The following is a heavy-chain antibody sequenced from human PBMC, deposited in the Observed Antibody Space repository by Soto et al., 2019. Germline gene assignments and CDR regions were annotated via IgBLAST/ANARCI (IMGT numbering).Heavy chain of an antibody. CDR3: AKAPYYYDSSGYYEPYYYYGMDV. CDR2: ISHDGSNK. Sequence: QVQLVESGGGVVQPGRSLRLSCAASGFTFSSYGMHWVRQAPGKGLEWVAVISHDGSNKYYADSVKGRFTISRDNSKNTLYLQMNSLRAEDTAVYYCAKAPYYYDSSGYYEPYYYYGMDVWGQGTTVTVSS. J-gene: IGHJ6*02. V-gene: IGHV3-30*18. CDR1: GFTFSSYG. D-gene: IGHD3-22*01.